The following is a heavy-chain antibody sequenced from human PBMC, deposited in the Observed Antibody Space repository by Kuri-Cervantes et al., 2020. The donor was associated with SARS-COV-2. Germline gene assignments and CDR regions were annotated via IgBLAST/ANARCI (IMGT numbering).Heavy chain of an antibody. Sequence: GGSLRLSCTVSGFNFSNYAMNWVRQAPGKGLEGVAFTFDEGTYKFYADSVKGRFAVSRDNSKNSLFLQSNGLRAEDASVYFCARDCFYYGSVTYYPPDYWGQGTLVTVSS. V-gene: IGHV3-30*09. CDR2: TFDEGTYK. CDR1: GFNFSNYA. CDR3: ARDCFYYGSVTYYPPDY. D-gene: IGHD3-10*01. J-gene: IGHJ4*02.